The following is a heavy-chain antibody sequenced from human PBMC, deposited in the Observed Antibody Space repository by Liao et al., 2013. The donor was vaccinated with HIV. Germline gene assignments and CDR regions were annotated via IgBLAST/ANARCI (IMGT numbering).Heavy chain of an antibody. CDR2: IYNSGST. V-gene: IGHV4-39*07. CDR3: ARGLWDFWSGYYTGGLLDY. CDR1: GGSISSSGYY. Sequence: QLQLQESGPGLVKPSETLSLACTVSGGSISSSGYYWGWIRQSPGEGLAWIGSIYNSGSTYYNPSLKSRVTISSDTSKNQVSLNIRSVTAADTAVYYCARGLWDFWSGYYTGGLLDYWGQGTLVTVSS. D-gene: IGHD3-3*01. J-gene: IGHJ4*02.